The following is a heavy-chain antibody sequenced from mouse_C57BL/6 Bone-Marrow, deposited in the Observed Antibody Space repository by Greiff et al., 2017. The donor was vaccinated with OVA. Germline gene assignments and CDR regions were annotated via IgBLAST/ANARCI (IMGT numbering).Heavy chain of an antibody. J-gene: IGHJ3*01. V-gene: IGHV1-64*01. D-gene: IGHD1-1*01. CDR2: IHPNSGST. CDR1: GYTFTSYW. CDR3: AKEGGVYYSSNAY. Sequence: QVQLQQPGAELVKPGASVKLSCKASGYTFTSYWMHWVKQRPGQGLEWIGMIHPNSGSTNYNEKFKSKATLTVDKSSSTAYMQLSSLTSEDSAVYYCAKEGGVYYSSNAYWGQGTLVTVSA.